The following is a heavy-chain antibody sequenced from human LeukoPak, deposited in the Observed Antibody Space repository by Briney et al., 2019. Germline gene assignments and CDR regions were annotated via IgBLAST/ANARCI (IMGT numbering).Heavy chain of an antibody. Sequence: GGSLRLSCAASGFTFSSYAMTWVRQAPGKGLEWVSTVSGSGGSTYYADSVKGRFTISRDNSKNTLFLQMNSLRAGDTAVYYCARAPLWDDILTGYVSWYMDVWGKGTTVTISS. CDR3: ARAPLWDDILTGYVSWYMDV. V-gene: IGHV3-23*01. D-gene: IGHD3-9*01. J-gene: IGHJ6*03. CDR2: VSGSGGST. CDR1: GFTFSSYA.